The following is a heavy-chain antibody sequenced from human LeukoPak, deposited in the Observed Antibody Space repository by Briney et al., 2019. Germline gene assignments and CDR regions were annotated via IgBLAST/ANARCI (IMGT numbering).Heavy chain of an antibody. Sequence: PSETLSLTCTVSDDSITIYYWSWIRQPPGKGLEWIGYIDHTGITNYNPSLNSRVTISRDTSKNHFSLELSSATAADTAVYYCARAVGGDGSGSLWGPGTLVTVSS. CDR1: DDSITIYY. D-gene: IGHD3-10*01. J-gene: IGHJ4*02. CDR2: IDHTGIT. V-gene: IGHV4-59*01. CDR3: ARAVGGDGSGSL.